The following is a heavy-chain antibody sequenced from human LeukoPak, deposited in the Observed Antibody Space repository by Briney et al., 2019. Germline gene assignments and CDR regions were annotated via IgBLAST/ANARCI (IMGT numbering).Heavy chain of an antibody. J-gene: IGHJ4*02. Sequence: SETLSLTCTVSGGSIRSSYYYWSWIRQPPGKGLEWIGEINHSGSTNYNPSLKSRVTISVDTSKNQFSLKLSSVTAADTAVYYCARGPSRRTYYYDSRLYYFDYWGQGTLVTVSS. V-gene: IGHV4-39*07. CDR1: GGSIRSSYYY. CDR2: INHSGST. D-gene: IGHD3-22*01. CDR3: ARGPSRRTYYYDSRLYYFDY.